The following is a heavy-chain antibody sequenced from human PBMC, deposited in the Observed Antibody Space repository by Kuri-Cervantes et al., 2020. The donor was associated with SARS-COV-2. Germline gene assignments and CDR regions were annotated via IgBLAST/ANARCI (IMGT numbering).Heavy chain of an antibody. Sequence: GESLKISCAAPGFTFSGHWIHWVRQAPGKGLVWVSRINPDGSYTNNADSVKGRFTLSRDNAKNMLFLQMNSLRAEDTAVYYCVRDGDHWNFDYWGQGTLVTGSS. D-gene: IGHD1-1*01. CDR1: GFTFSGHW. CDR3: VRDGDHWNFDY. V-gene: IGHV3-74*01. CDR2: INPDGSYT. J-gene: IGHJ4*02.